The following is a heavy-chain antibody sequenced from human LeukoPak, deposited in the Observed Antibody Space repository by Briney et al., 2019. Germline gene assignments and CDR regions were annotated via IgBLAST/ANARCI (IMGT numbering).Heavy chain of an antibody. Sequence: GESLKISCKGSGYSLTSYWIGWVRQMPGKGLEWMGIIYPGDSDTRYSPSFQGQVTISADKSISTAYLQWSSLKASDTAMYYCARQSMVRGVLRPFDPWGQGTLVTVSS. J-gene: IGHJ5*02. D-gene: IGHD3-10*01. CDR2: IYPGDSDT. CDR1: GYSLTSYW. CDR3: ARQSMVRGVLRPFDP. V-gene: IGHV5-51*01.